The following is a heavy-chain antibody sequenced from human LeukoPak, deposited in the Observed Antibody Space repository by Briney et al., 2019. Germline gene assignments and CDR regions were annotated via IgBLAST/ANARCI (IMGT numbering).Heavy chain of an antibody. J-gene: IGHJ3*02. D-gene: IGHD6-19*01. V-gene: IGHV4-38-2*01. CDR1: GYSISSGYY. CDR2: IYHSGST. Sequence: SETLSLTCAVSGYSISSGYYWGWIRQAPGKGLEWIGSIYHSGSTYYNPSLKSRVTISVVTSKNQFSLRLTSVTAADTAVYYCARHSVAVAATGDAFDIWGQGTVVAVSS. CDR3: ARHSVAVAATGDAFDI.